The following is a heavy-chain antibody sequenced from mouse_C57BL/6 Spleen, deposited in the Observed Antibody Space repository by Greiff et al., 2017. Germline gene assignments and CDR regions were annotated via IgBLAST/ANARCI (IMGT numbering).Heavy chain of an antibody. D-gene: IGHD2-1*01. J-gene: IGHJ4*01. CDR3: ARYYGNCVTAMDY. CDR1: GYTFTSYG. V-gene: IGHV1-81*01. Sequence: VKLMESGAELARPGASVKLSCKASGYTFTSYGISWVKQRTGQGLEWIGEIYPRSGNTYYNEKFKGKATLTADKSSSTAYMELRSLTSEDSAVYFCARYYGNCVTAMDYWGQGTSVTVSS. CDR2: IYPRSGNT.